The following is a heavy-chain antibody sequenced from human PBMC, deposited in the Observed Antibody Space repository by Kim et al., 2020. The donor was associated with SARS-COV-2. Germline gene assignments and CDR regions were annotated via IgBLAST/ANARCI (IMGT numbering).Heavy chain of an antibody. CDR3: ARDLDDITMVRGVTGGVLDY. Sequence: RFTISRDNSKNTLYLQMNSLRAEDTAVYYCARDLDDITMVRGVTGGVLDYWGQGTLVTVSS. J-gene: IGHJ4*02. V-gene: IGHV3-30*07. D-gene: IGHD3-10*01.